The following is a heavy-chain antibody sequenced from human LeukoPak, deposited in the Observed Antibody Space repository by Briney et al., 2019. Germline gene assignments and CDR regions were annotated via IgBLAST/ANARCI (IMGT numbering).Heavy chain of an antibody. D-gene: IGHD2-2*01. CDR3: AHQYQLLGSHYYYGMDV. Sequence: PGGSLRLSCAASGFTFSSYGMHWVRHAPGKGLEWVAFIRYDGSNKYHADSVKGRFTISRDNSKNTLYLQMNSLRAEDTAVYYCAHQYQLLGSHYYYGMDVWGQGTTVTVSS. V-gene: IGHV3-30*02. J-gene: IGHJ6*02. CDR2: IRYDGSNK. CDR1: GFTFSSYG.